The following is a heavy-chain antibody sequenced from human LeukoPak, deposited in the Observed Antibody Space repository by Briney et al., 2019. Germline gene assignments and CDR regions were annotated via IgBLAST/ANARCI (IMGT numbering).Heavy chain of an antibody. V-gene: IGHV3-30*18. CDR1: GFTFSTYG. Sequence: GGSLRLSCAASGFTFSTYGMHWVRQAPGKGLEWVAVISYDGSNKYYADSVKGRFTISRDNSKNTLYLQMSSLRAEDTAVYYCAKEFNRGLPDYWGQGTLVTVPS. J-gene: IGHJ4*02. CDR3: AKEFNRGLPDY. D-gene: IGHD2-21*01. CDR2: ISYDGSNK.